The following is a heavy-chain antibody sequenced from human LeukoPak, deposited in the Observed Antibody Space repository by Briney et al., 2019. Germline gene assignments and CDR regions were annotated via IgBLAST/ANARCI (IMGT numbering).Heavy chain of an antibody. CDR1: GFTFDDYV. V-gene: IGHV3-43D*03. J-gene: IGHJ6*03. D-gene: IGHD6-13*01. Sequence: GGSLRLSCAASGFTFDDYVVHWGRQAPGKGLEWVSLISWDGGSTYYADSVKGRFTISRDNSKNSLYLQMNSLRAEDTALYYCAITAGIHYYYMDVWGKGTTVTVSS. CDR3: AITAGIHYYYMDV. CDR2: ISWDGGST.